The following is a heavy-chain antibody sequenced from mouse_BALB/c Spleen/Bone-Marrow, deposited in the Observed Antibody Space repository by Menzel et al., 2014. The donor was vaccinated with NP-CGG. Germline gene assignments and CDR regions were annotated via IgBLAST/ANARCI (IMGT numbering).Heavy chain of an antibody. CDR1: GFSLTSYG. Sequence: QVQLQQSGPGLVTPSQRLSITCTVSGFSLTSYGVHWVRQPPGKGLEWLGVIWAGGSTNYNSALMSRLSISKDNSKSQVFLKMNGLQTDDTAMYYCARDNYGSRVFDYWGQGTTLTVSS. CDR2: IWAGGST. V-gene: IGHV2-9*02. J-gene: IGHJ2*01. D-gene: IGHD1-1*01. CDR3: ARDNYGSRVFDY.